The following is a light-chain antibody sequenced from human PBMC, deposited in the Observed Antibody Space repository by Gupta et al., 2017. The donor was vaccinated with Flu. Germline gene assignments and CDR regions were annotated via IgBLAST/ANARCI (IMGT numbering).Light chain of an antibody. J-gene: IGKJ1*01. CDR2: LVS. CDR3: MQGAHWPWA. V-gene: IGKV2-30*01. Sequence: ISCRSSQSLVYTDGITVLNWFQQRPGQSPRRLIYLVSHRDSGVPDRFSGSGSGTDFTLKISRVEAEDVGIYFCMQGAHWPWAFGQGTKVEIK. CDR1: QSLVYTDGITV.